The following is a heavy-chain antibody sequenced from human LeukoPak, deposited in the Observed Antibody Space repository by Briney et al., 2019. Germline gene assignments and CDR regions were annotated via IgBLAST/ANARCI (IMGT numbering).Heavy chain of an antibody. V-gene: IGHV3-7*03. CDR1: GFTFSSYG. CDR2: IKPDGSEK. Sequence: SGGSLRLSCAASGFTFSSYGMHWVRQAPGKGLEWVANIKPDGSEKYYVDSVKGRFTISRDNAKNSLYLQMNSLRAEDTAVYYCAKEDTSGYASFDYWGQGTLVTVSS. D-gene: IGHD3-22*01. J-gene: IGHJ4*02. CDR3: AKEDTSGYASFDY.